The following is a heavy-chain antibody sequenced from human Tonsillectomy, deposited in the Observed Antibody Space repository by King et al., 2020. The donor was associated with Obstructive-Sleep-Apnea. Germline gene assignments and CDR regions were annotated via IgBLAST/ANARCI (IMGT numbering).Heavy chain of an antibody. V-gene: IGHV3-33*01. CDR3: AREPPAGAPRFDY. CDR1: GFTFSSYV. CDR2: IWSDGSNE. J-gene: IGHJ4*02. Sequence: VQLVESGGGVVQPGRSLRLSCTTSGFTFSSYVIHWVRQAPGKGLEWVAVIWSDGSNEFYGASVKGRFTISRDNSKNTVYLQMNSLRAEDTAVYFCAREPPAGAPRFDYWGQGTLVTVSS.